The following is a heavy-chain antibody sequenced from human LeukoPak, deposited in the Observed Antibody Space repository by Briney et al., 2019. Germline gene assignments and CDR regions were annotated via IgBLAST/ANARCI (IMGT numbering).Heavy chain of an antibody. CDR1: GGSISSSSYY. Sequence: KPSETLSLTCTVSGGSISSSSYYWGWIRQPPGKGLEWIGSIYYSGSTYYNPSLKSRVTISVDTSKNQFSLKLSSVTAADTAVYYCARERSAAGTDYYYYYCMDVWGKGTTVTVSS. CDR2: IYYSGST. J-gene: IGHJ6*03. CDR3: ARERSAAGTDYYYYYCMDV. D-gene: IGHD6-13*01. V-gene: IGHV4-39*07.